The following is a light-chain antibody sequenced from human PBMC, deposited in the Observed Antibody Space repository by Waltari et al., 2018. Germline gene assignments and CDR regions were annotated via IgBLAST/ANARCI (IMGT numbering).Light chain of an antibody. Sequence: SYILTQAPSVAVAPGQTARIPCGGNNIGSKRVHWYQQKPGQAPVLVLYDNLDRPSGIPERFSGSNSRNMATLTISRVEAGDEADYYCQVWDSDVIFGGGTKLTVL. CDR2: DNL. CDR1: NIGSKR. J-gene: IGLJ2*01. V-gene: IGLV3-21*02. CDR3: QVWDSDVI.